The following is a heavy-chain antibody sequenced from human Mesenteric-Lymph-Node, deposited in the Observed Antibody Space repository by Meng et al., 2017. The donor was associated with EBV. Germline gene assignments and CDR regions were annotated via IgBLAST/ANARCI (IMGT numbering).Heavy chain of an antibody. Sequence: QPQRKGSGSGRVNPAVTPYLSCTADGGASIRMRDDGGGTREPAVHMREAKRRSYYSGSTYYNASLKSRVTISEDMSKNQFSLSLSSVTPADTAVYYCARAPSRNFYFDHWGQGTLVTAPQ. D-gene: IGHD1-14*01. CDR3: ARAPSRNFYFDH. CDR2: SYYSGST. V-gene: IGHV4-39*01. J-gene: IGHJ4*02. CDR1: GGASIRMRDD.